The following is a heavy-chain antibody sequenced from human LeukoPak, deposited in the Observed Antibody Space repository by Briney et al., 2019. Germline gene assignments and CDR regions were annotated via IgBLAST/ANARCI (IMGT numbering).Heavy chain of an antibody. V-gene: IGHV1-18*01. CDR2: TATTNDHT. D-gene: IGHD1-1*01. CDR3: AKRDLPY. Sequence: GASVKVPCKTSGYSFSTYAISWVRQAPGQGLEWMGWTATTNDHTNFAQKFQGRVTMTADTSTSAAYMELRSLRADDTAVYYCAKRDLPYWGQGTLVTVSS. CDR1: GYSFSTYA. J-gene: IGHJ4*02.